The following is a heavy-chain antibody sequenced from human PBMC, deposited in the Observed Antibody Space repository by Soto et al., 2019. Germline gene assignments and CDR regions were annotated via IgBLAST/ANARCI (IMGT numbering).Heavy chain of an antibody. V-gene: IGHV1-8*01. Sequence: ASVKVSCKASGYTFTSYDINWVRQATGQGLEWMGWMNPNSGNTGYAQKFQGRVTMTRNTSISTAYMELSSLRSEDTAVYYCAREYNWRQLFDPWGQGTLVTVSS. J-gene: IGHJ5*02. CDR2: MNPNSGNT. D-gene: IGHD1-20*01. CDR1: GYTFTSYD. CDR3: AREYNWRQLFDP.